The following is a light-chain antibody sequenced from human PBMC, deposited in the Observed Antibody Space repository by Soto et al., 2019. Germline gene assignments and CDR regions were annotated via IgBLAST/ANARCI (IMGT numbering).Light chain of an antibody. Sequence: EIVLTQSPGTLSLSPGEGATLSCRASQSVSSSFLAWYQQKAGQAPRLLIYGVSSRATGIPDRFNGSGSGTDFTLTISRLETEDFAVYYCQQYGSSPLTFGGGTKVEIK. CDR2: GVS. CDR1: QSVSSSF. CDR3: QQYGSSPLT. J-gene: IGKJ4*01. V-gene: IGKV3-20*01.